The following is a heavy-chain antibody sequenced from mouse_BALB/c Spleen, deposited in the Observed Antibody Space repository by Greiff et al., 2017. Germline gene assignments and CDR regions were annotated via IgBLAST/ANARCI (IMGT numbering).Heavy chain of an antibody. CDR1: GFTFSDYY. CDR3: ARGRDYYGSSYYFDY. CDR2: ISDGGSYT. V-gene: IGHV5-4*02. D-gene: IGHD1-1*01. J-gene: IGHJ2*01. Sequence: EVKVVESGGGLVKPGGSLKLSCAASGFTFSDYYMYWVRQTPEKRLEWVATISDGGSYTYYPDSVKGRFTISRDNAKNNLYLQMSSLKSEDTAMYYCARGRDYYGSSYYFDYWGQGTTLTVSS.